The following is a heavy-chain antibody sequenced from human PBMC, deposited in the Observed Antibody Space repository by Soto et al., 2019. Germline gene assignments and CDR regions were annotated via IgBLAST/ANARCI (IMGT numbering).Heavy chain of an antibody. V-gene: IGHV1-69*02. D-gene: IGHD1-7*01. CDR3: SRPNSTGTTSGYYFDY. Sequence: QVQLVQSGAEVKKPGSSVKVSCKASGGTFSSYPISWVRQAPGQGLEWMGRIIPILDITDYAQRFQGRVTITADKSTSTAYMELRSLSSDDAAVYYCSRPNSTGTTSGYYFDYWGQGTLVTVSS. J-gene: IGHJ4*02. CDR1: GGTFSSYP. CDR2: IIPILDIT.